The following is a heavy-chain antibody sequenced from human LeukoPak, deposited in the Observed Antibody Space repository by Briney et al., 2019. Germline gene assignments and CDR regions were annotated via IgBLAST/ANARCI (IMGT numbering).Heavy chain of an antibody. V-gene: IGHV4-34*01. CDR2: INHSGST. CDR3: ARTTVVTPSAFYI. Sequence: SETLSLTCAVYGGSFSGYYWSWIRQPPGKGLEWIGEINHSGSTNYNPSLKSRVTISVDTSKNQFSLKLSSVTAADTAVYYCARTTVVTPSAFYIWGQGTMVTVSS. D-gene: IGHD4-23*01. J-gene: IGHJ3*02. CDR1: GGSFSGYY.